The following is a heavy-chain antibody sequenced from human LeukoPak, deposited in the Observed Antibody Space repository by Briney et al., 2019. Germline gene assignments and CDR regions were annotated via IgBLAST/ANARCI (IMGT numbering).Heavy chain of an antibody. Sequence: PGGSLRLSCAASGFTFSNAWMSWVRQAPGRGLEWVSAISGSGGSTYYADSVKGRFTISRDNSKNTLYLQMNSLRAEDTAVYYCARPHKEVDTAMVTWGQGTLVTVSS. D-gene: IGHD5-18*01. J-gene: IGHJ5*02. CDR2: ISGSGGST. CDR1: GFTFSNAW. V-gene: IGHV3-23*01. CDR3: ARPHKEVDTAMVT.